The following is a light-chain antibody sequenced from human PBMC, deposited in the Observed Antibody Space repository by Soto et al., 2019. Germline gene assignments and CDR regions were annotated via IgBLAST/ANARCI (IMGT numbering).Light chain of an antibody. CDR3: QQHGSSPRT. V-gene: IGKV3-20*01. CDR1: QSVSSSY. J-gene: IGKJ1*01. CDR2: GAS. Sequence: EIVLTQSPGTLSLSPGERATLPCRASQSVSSSYLAWYQQKPGQPPRLLMVGASSRATGIPDRFSGSGSGTDFTLTISRLEPEDFAVYYCQQHGSSPRTFGQGTKVDIK.